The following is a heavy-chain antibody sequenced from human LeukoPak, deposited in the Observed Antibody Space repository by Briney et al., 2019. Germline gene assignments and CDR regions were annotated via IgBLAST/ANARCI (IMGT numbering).Heavy chain of an antibody. D-gene: IGHD3-22*01. CDR1: GYAFTGYY. Sequence: ASVKVSCKASGYAFTGYYMHWVRQAPGQGLEWMGWINPNSGGTNYAQKFQGRVTMTRDTSISTAYMELSRLRSDDTAVYYCARVRNPYYYDSSGSLTDAFDIWGQGTMVTVSS. CDR2: INPNSGGT. J-gene: IGHJ3*02. CDR3: ARVRNPYYYDSSGSLTDAFDI. V-gene: IGHV1-2*02.